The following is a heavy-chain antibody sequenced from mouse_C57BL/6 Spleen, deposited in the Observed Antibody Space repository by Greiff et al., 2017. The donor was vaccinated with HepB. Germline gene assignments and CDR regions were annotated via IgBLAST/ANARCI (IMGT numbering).Heavy chain of an antibody. J-gene: IGHJ2*01. D-gene: IGHD2-1*01. CDR1: GFSLTSYG. V-gene: IGHV2-2*01. CDR3: ARKGIYGNFFDY. Sequence: VKLVESGPGLVQPSQSLSITCTVSGFSLTSYGVYWVRQSPGKGLEWLGVIWSGGSTDYNAAFISRLSISKDNSKSQVFFKMNSLQADDTAIYYCARKGIYGNFFDYWGQGTTLTVSS. CDR2: IWSGGST.